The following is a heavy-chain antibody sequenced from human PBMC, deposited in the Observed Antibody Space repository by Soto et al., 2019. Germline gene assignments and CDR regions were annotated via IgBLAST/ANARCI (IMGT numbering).Heavy chain of an antibody. J-gene: IGHJ6*02. CDR1: GGTFTSYA. CDR2: IIPLFGTT. D-gene: IGHD4-4*01. V-gene: IGHV1-69*06. Sequence: QVQLVQSGAEVKKPGSSVKVSCKASGGTFTSYAISWVRQTPGPGLEWMGGIIPLFGTTKYAQKFQGRISVTADKSTNTAYMELSSLRSEDTAVYYCAKDLTTVTPLDYYYYGMDVWGQGTTVTVSS. CDR3: AKDLTTVTPLDYYYYGMDV.